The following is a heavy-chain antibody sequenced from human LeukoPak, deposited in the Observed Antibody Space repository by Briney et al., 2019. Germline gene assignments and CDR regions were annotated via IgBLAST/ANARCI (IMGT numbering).Heavy chain of an antibody. Sequence: PGGSLRLSCAASGFTFSSYAMSWVRQAPGKGLEWVSAISGSGGTTYYAASVKGRFTSSRDHSKNTLYLHMNRLRAEATAVYSWAKTPLLRRFFGALDYWGQGTLVTVSS. CDR3: AKTPLLRRFFGALDY. J-gene: IGHJ4*02. D-gene: IGHD3-10*01. CDR1: GFTFSSYA. V-gene: IGHV3-23*01. CDR2: ISGSGGTT.